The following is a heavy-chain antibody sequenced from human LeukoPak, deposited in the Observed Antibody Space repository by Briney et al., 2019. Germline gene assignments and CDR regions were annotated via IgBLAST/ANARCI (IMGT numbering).Heavy chain of an antibody. D-gene: IGHD2-15*01. Sequence: GRSLRLSCAASGFTFSSYGMHWVRQAPGKGLEWVAVIWYDGSNTYYADSVKGRFTISRDNSKNTLYLQMNSLRAEGTAVYYCARIGYCSGGSCYWVYFDYWGQGTLVTVSS. CDR1: GFTFSSYG. CDR2: IWYDGSNT. CDR3: ARIGYCSGGSCYWVYFDY. V-gene: IGHV3-33*01. J-gene: IGHJ4*02.